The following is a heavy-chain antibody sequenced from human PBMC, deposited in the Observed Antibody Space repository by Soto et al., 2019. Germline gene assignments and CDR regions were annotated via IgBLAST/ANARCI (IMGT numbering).Heavy chain of an antibody. CDR3: ARGRDSSSWSHYYYYGMDV. V-gene: IGHV4-34*01. CDR2: INHSGST. Sequence: SETLSLTCAVYGGSSSGYYWSWIRQPPGKGLEWIGEINHSGSTNYNPSLKSRVTISVDTSKNQFSLKLSSVTAADTAVYYCARGRDSSSWSHYYYYGMDVWGQGTTVTVSS. D-gene: IGHD6-13*01. J-gene: IGHJ6*02. CDR1: GGSSSGYY.